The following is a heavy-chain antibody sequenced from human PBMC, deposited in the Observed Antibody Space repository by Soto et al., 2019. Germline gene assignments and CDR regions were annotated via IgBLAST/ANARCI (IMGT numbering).Heavy chain of an antibody. J-gene: IGHJ3*02. CDR2: VSHKGIT. V-gene: IGHV4-34*01. D-gene: IGHD2-2*01. Sequence: PSETLSLTCAMYGGYFSAYLWTWIRQPPGEGPEWIGEVSHKGITKYNPSLQSRVTISLDTSKNQMSLKLSSVTAADTAVYYCATVPLSLYCSTNDCPGASFYIWGQGTMVTVSS. CDR1: GGYFSAYL. CDR3: ATVPLSLYCSTNDCPGASFYI.